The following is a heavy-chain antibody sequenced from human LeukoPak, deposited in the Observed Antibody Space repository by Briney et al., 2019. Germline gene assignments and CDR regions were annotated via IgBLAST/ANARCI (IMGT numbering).Heavy chain of an antibody. J-gene: IGHJ4*02. V-gene: IGHV4-28*03. D-gene: IGHD3-22*01. Sequence: SDTLSLTCAVSGYSITSSSWWGWIRQPPGKGLEWIGYIYYSGSTNYNPSLKSRVTISVDTSKNQFSLKLSSVTAADTAVYYCARGVNYYDSSGYPYYFDYWGQGTLVTVSS. CDR3: ARGVNYYDSSGYPYYFDY. CDR1: GYSITSSSW. CDR2: IYYSGST.